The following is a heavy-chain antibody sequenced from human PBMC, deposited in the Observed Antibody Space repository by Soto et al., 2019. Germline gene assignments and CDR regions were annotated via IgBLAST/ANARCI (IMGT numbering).Heavy chain of an antibody. CDR2: INPSGGST. D-gene: IGHD6-19*01. CDR3: ARDNGWLFDDY. Sequence: ASVKVSCKASGYTFTSYYMHWVRQAPGQGLEWMGIINPSGGSTSYAQKFQGRVSMTRDTSTSTVYMELSSLRSEDTAVYYCARDNGWLFDDYWGQGTLVTVSS. CDR1: GYTFTSYY. J-gene: IGHJ4*02. V-gene: IGHV1-46*01.